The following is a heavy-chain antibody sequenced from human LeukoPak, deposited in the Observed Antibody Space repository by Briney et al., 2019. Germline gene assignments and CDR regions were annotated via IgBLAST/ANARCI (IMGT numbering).Heavy chain of an antibody. CDR1: GFTFSSSA. Sequence: LPGGSLRLSCAASGFTFSSSAMSWVRQAPGKGLEWVAVISYDGNNKYYADSVKGRFTISRDNSKNTLYLQMNSLRAEDTAVYYCARDLVGGWDDSSGYYYGYFDYWGQGTLVTVSS. D-gene: IGHD3-22*01. V-gene: IGHV3-30-3*01. CDR2: ISYDGNNK. CDR3: ARDLVGGWDDSSGYYYGYFDY. J-gene: IGHJ4*02.